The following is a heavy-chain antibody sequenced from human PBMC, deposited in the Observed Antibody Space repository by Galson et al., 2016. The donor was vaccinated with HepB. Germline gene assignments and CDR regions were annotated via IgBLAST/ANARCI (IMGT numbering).Heavy chain of an antibody. CDR1: GFSFSSHW. D-gene: IGHD1-7*01. CDR2: INSDGSSI. CDR3: VRDIWNYGDY. V-gene: IGHV3-74*01. J-gene: IGHJ4*02. Sequence: SLRLSCAASGFSFSSHWMHWVRQAPGKGLVWVSHINSDGSSINYADSVKGRFTISRDNAKNTLYLQMNSLRAEVTAVYYCVRDIWNYGDYWGQGSLVVVSS.